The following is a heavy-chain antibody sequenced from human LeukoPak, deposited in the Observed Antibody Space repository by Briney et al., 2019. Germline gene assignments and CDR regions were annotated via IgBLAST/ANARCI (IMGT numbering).Heavy chain of an antibody. D-gene: IGHD4-17*01. CDR3: ARVGLGDYFDAFDI. CDR1: GGSISSSSYY. Sequence: PSETLSLTCTVSGGSISSSSYYWGWIRQPAGKGLEWIGRIYTSGSTNYNPSLKSRVTISVDTSKNQFSLKLSSVTAADTAVYYCARVGLGDYFDAFDIWGQGTMVTVSS. V-gene: IGHV4-61*02. J-gene: IGHJ3*02. CDR2: IYTSGST.